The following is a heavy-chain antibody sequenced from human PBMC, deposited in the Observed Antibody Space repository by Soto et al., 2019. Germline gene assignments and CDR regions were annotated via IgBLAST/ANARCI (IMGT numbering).Heavy chain of an antibody. CDR2: IIPIFGTA. D-gene: IGHD1-7*01. CDR1: GGTFSSYA. Sequence: QVQLVQSGAEVKKPGSSVKVSCKASGGTFSSYAISWVRQAPGQGLEWLGGIIPIFGTANYAQKFQGRVTITADESTSTAYMVLRSMRSEDTAVYYCSNYVTGDAFDIWGQGRTVTVSS. CDR3: SNYVTGDAFDI. J-gene: IGHJ3*02. V-gene: IGHV1-69*12.